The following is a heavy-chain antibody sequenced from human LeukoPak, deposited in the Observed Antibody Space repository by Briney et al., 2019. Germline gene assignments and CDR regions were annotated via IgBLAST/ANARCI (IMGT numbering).Heavy chain of an antibody. CDR2: INPNSGDT. Sequence: ASVKVSCKASGYTFTGYYMHWVRQAPGQGLEWMGWINPNSGDTNYAQKFQGRVTMTRDTSISTAYMELSRLRSDDTAVYYCARIHCSSTSCYRGYYYYYMDVWGKGTTVTVSS. J-gene: IGHJ6*03. V-gene: IGHV1-2*02. CDR1: GYTFTGYY. CDR3: ARIHCSSTSCYRGYYYYYMDV. D-gene: IGHD2-2*02.